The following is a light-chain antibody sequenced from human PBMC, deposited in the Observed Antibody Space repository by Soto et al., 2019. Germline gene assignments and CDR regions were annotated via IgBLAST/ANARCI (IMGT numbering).Light chain of an antibody. CDR3: CSYAGANPHLV. J-gene: IGLJ2*01. CDR1: STGVVIFNL. CDR2: EGT. V-gene: IGLV2-23*01. Sequence: QSALTQPASISGSPGQSITISCSGPSTGVVIFNLVSWYQQHPGKVPKLVIYEGTKRPSGISNRFSGSYSGSTASLTISGLQAEDEADHFCCSYAGANPHLVFGGGTKLTDL.